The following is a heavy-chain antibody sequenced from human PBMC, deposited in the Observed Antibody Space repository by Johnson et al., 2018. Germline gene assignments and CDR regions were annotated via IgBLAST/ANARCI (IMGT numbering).Heavy chain of an antibody. Sequence: VQLVESGGGLVQPGGSLRLSCAASGFTFSSYAMSWVRQAPGKGLEWVSSISGSGSSTYYADSVKGRFTISRDNSKNTLDVQMNSLGAEDTAVYYCAKGVSRSSWYKFDYWGQGTLVTVSS. CDR3: AKGVSRSSWYKFDY. CDR1: GFTFSSYA. V-gene: IGHV3-23*04. J-gene: IGHJ4*02. D-gene: IGHD6-13*01. CDR2: ISGSGSST.